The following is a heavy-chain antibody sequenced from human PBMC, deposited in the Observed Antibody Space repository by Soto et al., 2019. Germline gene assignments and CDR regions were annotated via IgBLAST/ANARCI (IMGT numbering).Heavy chain of an antibody. CDR2: INPNSCDT. J-gene: IGHJ6*02. Sequence: SXKVSFRASGYTXTGQYMHWERQAPGQGLEWMGWINPNSCDTNYAQKFQDMFTMTSYTSIVTAYIELTSLRSNDTAIYYCAMESSLITLYGMDVWGQGTTGTVSS. V-gene: IGHV1-2*02. CDR3: AMESSLITLYGMDV. CDR1: GYTXTGQY. D-gene: IGHD3-3*01.